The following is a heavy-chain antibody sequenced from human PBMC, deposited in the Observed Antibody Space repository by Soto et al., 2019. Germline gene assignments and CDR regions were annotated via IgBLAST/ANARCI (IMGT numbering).Heavy chain of an antibody. CDR2: IIPIYGTA. CDR1: GGTFSSYA. CDR3: ARDPNRDYYYGMDV. Sequence: SVKVSCKASGGTFSSYAISWVRQAPGQGLEWMGGIIPIYGTANYAQKFQGRVTITADESTSTAYMELSSLRSEDTAVYYCARDPNRDYYYGMDVWGQGTTVTVS. V-gene: IGHV1-69*13. J-gene: IGHJ6*02.